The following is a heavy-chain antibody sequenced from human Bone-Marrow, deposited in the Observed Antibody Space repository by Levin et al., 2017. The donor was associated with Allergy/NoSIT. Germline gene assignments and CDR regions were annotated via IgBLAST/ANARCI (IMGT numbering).Heavy chain of an antibody. Sequence: ASVKVSCKASGYSFTSFGISWVRQAPGQGLEWMGWISAHNGNTVYAQKFEGRVSMTTETATSTAYMELRSLNSDDTARYYCVREGSSSTFDDWGQGTQVTV. D-gene: IGHD6-6*01. V-gene: IGHV1-18*01. CDR2: ISAHNGNT. CDR3: VREGSSSTFDD. J-gene: IGHJ4*02. CDR1: GYSFTSFG.